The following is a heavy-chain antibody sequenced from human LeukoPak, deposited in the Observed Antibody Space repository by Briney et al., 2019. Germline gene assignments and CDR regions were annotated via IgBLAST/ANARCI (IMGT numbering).Heavy chain of an antibody. Sequence: SQTLSLTCASSGDSLFSNIVAAHWIRHSPSGGREWLGRTYYRAKQYNDYAGSLMSRITISTDTSKNQLSLQLYCVTAEDTAVYYCARAVWTTGWHTFDYWGQGTLVTVSS. V-gene: IGHV6-1*01. CDR1: GDSLFSNIVA. D-gene: IGHD3-9*01. J-gene: IGHJ4*02. CDR2: TYYRAKQYN. CDR3: ARAVWTTGWHTFDY.